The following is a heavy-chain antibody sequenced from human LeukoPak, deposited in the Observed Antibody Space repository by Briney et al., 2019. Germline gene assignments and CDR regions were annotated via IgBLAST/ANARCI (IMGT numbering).Heavy chain of an antibody. CDR1: GGSISSYY. Sequence: SETLSLTCTVSGGSISSYYWSWIRQPPGKGLEWIGYIYYSGSTNYNPSLKSRVTISVDTSKNQFSLKLSSVTAADTAVYYCARHLRGEQQLSGFDYWGQGTPVTVSS. CDR3: ARHLRGEQQLSGFDY. CDR2: IYYSGST. V-gene: IGHV4-59*08. D-gene: IGHD6-13*01. J-gene: IGHJ4*02.